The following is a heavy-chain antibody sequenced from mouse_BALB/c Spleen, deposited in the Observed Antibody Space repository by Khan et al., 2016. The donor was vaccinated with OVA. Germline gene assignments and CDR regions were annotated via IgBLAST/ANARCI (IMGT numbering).Heavy chain of an antibody. CDR3: TRGADNGLFAY. V-gene: IGHV14-3*02. J-gene: IGHJ3*01. CDR1: GFNIKDTY. Sequence: VQLQQPGAEFVKPGASVKLSCTASGFNIKDTYMHWINQRPQQGLVWIGRIDPANGNVKYDPKFQDKATIAADASSHTAYLHLSSLTSEDTAVFYCTRGADNGLFAYWGQGTLVTVSA. CDR2: IDPANGNV.